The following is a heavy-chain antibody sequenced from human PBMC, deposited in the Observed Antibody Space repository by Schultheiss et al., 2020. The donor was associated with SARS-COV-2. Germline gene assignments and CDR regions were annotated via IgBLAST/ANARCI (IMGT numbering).Heavy chain of an antibody. Sequence: GGSLRLSCAASGFTFSSYAMSWVRQAPGKGLEWVAVISFDGSYKYYADSVKGRFTISRDNSKNTLYLQMNSLRAEDTALYHCARDWSIAARRTISYYYYGMDVWGQGTTVTVSS. CDR1: GFTFSSYA. D-gene: IGHD6-6*01. J-gene: IGHJ6*02. V-gene: IGHV3-30*04. CDR3: ARDWSIAARRTISYYYYGMDV. CDR2: ISFDGSYK.